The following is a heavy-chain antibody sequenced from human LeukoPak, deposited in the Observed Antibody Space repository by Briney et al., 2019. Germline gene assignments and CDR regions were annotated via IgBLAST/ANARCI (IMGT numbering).Heavy chain of an antibody. CDR1: GYTFTDYA. Sequence: ASVKVSCKASGYTFTDYAISWVRQAPGQGLEWMGWISAYNGDTMYAQNTQGKVTMTTDTSTNTAYMELGRLRSDDTAVYYCARERVRYYDGSGYLAYWGQETLVTVSS. CDR3: ARERVRYYDGSGYLAY. D-gene: IGHD3-22*01. J-gene: IGHJ4*02. CDR2: ISAYNGDT. V-gene: IGHV1-18*01.